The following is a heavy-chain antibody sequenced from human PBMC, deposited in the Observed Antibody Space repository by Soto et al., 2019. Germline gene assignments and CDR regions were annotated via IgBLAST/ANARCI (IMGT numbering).Heavy chain of an antibody. J-gene: IGHJ4*02. CDR2: IYYSGST. CDR3: ARHRYYDSSGYPLYYFDY. CDR1: GGSISSSSYY. D-gene: IGHD3-22*01. Sequence: QLQLQESGPGLVKPSETLSLTCTVSGGSISSSSYYWGWIRQPPGKGLEWIGSIYYSGSTYYNPSLKSRVTISVDTSKNQFSLQLSSVTAADTAVYYCARHRYYDSSGYPLYYFDYWGQGPLVTVSS. V-gene: IGHV4-39*01.